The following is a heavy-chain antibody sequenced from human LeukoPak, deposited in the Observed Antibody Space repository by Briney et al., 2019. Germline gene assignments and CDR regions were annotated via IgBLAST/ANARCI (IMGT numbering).Heavy chain of an antibody. J-gene: IGHJ4*02. CDR3: ARGLGAAAAIIDY. D-gene: IGHD6-13*01. CDR1: VYTFTGYY. CDR2: INPNSGGT. Sequence: ASVKVSCKASVYTFTGYYMHWVRQAPGQGLEWMGWINPNSGGTNYAQKFQGRVTMTRDTSISTAYMELSRLRSDDTAVYYCARGLGAAAAIIDYWGQGTLVTVSS. V-gene: IGHV1-2*02.